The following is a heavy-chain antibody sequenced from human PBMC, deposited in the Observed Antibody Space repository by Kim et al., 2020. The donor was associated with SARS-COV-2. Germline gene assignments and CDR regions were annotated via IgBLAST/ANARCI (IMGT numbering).Heavy chain of an antibody. CDR1: GGSISSYD. CDR2: IYYSGST. Sequence: SETLSLTCTVSGGSISSYDWNWIRQPPGKGLEWIGYIYYSGSTNYNPALKSRVTISVDTSKKQFSLKLSSVTAADTAVYYCARDGDPRFYGMDVWGQWTT. V-gene: IGHV4-59*01. D-gene: IGHD3-3*01. CDR3: ARDGDPRFYGMDV. J-gene: IGHJ6*02.